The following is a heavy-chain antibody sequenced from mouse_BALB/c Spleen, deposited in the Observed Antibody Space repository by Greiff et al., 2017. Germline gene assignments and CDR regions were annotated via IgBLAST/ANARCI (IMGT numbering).Heavy chain of an antibody. CDR2: IWSDGST. D-gene: IGHD4-1*01. J-gene: IGHJ4*01. CDR3: ARHNWEDAMDY. CDR1: GFSLTSYG. V-gene: IGHV2-6-2*01. Sequence: VQLKQSGPDLVAPSQSLSITCTVSGFSLTSYGVHWVRQPPGKGLEWLVVIWSDGSTTYNSALKSRLSISKDNSKSQVFLKMNSLQSDDTAMYYCARHNWEDAMDYWGQGTSVTVSS.